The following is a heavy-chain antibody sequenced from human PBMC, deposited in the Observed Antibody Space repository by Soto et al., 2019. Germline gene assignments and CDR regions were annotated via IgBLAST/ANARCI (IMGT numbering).Heavy chain of an antibody. Sequence: QVQLVQSGAEVKKPGASVKVSCKTSGYTFSSYGVSWVRQAPGQGLEWMGWISVNNGNTKYAQKVQGRVTMTTDTSTSTAYMEPRSLRSDDTAVYYCARDRNIEVAGAQPLLPWGQGTLVTVSP. D-gene: IGHD6-19*01. CDR1: GYTFSSYG. J-gene: IGHJ4*02. V-gene: IGHV1-18*01. CDR2: ISVNNGNT. CDR3: ARDRNIEVAGAQPLLP.